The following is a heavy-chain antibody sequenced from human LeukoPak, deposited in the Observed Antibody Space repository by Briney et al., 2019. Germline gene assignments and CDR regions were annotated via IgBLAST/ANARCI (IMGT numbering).Heavy chain of an antibody. D-gene: IGHD3-10*01. J-gene: IGHJ5*02. CDR3: AKSSWSLFDP. CDR2: ITYSGST. V-gene: IGHV4-39*07. CDR1: GGSISSSTYY. Sequence: SETLSLTCTVSGGSISSSTYYWGWIRQPPGKGLEWIGSITYSGSTYYNPSLKSRVTISVDTSKNQFSLKLSSVTAADTAVYYCAKSSWSLFDPWGQGTLVTVSS.